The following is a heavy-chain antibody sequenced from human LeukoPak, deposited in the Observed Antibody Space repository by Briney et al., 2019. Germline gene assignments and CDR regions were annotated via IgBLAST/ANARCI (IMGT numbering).Heavy chain of an antibody. V-gene: IGHV1-2*02. Sequence: ASVKVSCKASGYTLTELSMHWVRQAPGKGLEWMGWINPNSGGTNYAQKFQGRVTMTRDTSISTAYMELSRLRSDDTAVYYCARGPYCSSTSCYVFDYWGQGTLVTVSS. J-gene: IGHJ4*02. CDR1: GYTLTELS. CDR3: ARGPYCSSTSCYVFDY. CDR2: INPNSGGT. D-gene: IGHD2-2*01.